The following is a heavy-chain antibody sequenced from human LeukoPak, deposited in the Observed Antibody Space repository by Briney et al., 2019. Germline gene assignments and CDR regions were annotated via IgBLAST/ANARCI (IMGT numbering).Heavy chain of an antibody. V-gene: IGHV4-59*01. CDR3: ARGYSGSYGRFDY. CDR2: IYYSGST. Sequence: PSETLSLTCTVSGGSISSYYWSWIRQPPGKGLEWIGYIYYSGSTSCNPSLKSRVTISVDTSKNQFSLKLSSVTAADAAVYYCARGYSGSYGRFDYWGQGTLVTASS. CDR1: GGSISSYY. D-gene: IGHD1-26*01. J-gene: IGHJ4*02.